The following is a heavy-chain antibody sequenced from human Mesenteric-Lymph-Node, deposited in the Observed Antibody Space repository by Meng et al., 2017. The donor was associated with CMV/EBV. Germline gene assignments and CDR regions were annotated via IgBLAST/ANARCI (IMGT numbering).Heavy chain of an antibody. CDR2: ISSSGSTI. CDR3: ARDLGSEGYCSSTSCRSYYYYGMDV. D-gene: IGHD2-2*01. J-gene: IGHJ6*02. CDR1: GFTVSNNY. V-gene: IGHV3-11*04. Sequence: VGSLRLSCAVSGFTVSNNYMSWIRQAPGKGLEWVSYISSSGSTIYYADSVKGRFTISRDNAKNSLYLQMNSLRAEDTAVYYCARDLGSEGYCSSTSCRSYYYYGMDVWGQGTTVTVSS.